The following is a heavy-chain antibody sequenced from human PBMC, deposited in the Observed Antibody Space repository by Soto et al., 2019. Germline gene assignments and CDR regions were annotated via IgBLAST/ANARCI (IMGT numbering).Heavy chain of an antibody. CDR3: ACLEWEYSGYADF. CDR2: IKRDGSEK. J-gene: IGHJ4*02. V-gene: IGHV3-7*03. D-gene: IGHD5-12*01. Sequence: VQLVESGGGLVQPGGSLRLSCAASGFTFSSNWMSWVRQAPGQGLEWVANIKRDGSEKYYVDSVKGQFTITRYNAKNSLDLEMNSLGAYGTAVYYCACLEWEYSGYADFWGEGTLVTVSS. CDR1: GFTFSSNW.